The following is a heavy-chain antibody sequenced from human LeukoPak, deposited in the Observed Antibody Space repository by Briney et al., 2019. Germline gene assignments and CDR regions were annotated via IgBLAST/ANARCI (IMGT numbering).Heavy chain of an antibody. V-gene: IGHV3-21*04. CDR3: ASLLAWKRAFDI. J-gene: IGHJ3*02. D-gene: IGHD1-1*01. CDR1: GFTFSSYS. CDR2: ISSSSSYI. Sequence: GGSLRLSCAASGFTFSSYSMNWVRQAPGKGLEWVSSISSSSSYIYYADSVKGRFTISRDNSKNSLYLQMNSLRAEDTALYYCASLLAWKRAFDIWGQGTMVTVSS.